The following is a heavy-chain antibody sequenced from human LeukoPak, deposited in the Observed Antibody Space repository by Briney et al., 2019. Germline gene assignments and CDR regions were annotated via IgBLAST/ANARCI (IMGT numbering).Heavy chain of an antibody. CDR2: ISNDERNK. CDR1: GFNFHNFA. D-gene: IGHD2-21*02. CDR3: AKGGIVVTAIRSLWYFDL. Sequence: PGGSLRLSCEASGFNFHNFAMHWVRQAPGKGLEWVAVISNDERNKYYSDSVKGRFTISRDNSKSTVYLQMSSLRAEDTAVYYCAKGGIVVTAIRSLWYFDLWGRGTLVTVSS. V-gene: IGHV3-30*04. J-gene: IGHJ2*01.